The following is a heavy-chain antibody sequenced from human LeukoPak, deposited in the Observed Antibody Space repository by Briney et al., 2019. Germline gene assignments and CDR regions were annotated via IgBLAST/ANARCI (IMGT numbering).Heavy chain of an antibody. CDR2: PYYSGSN. J-gene: IGHJ5*02. CDR1: GGLLSSSNR. D-gene: IGHD1-26*01. CDR3: ARDRGIGGGRGGFDL. V-gene: IGHV4-4*02. Sequence: SGTLSLTCGVSGGLLSSSNRRSWARPPTGKGVEGIGEPYYSGSNNYNQTLKSRVTISVDKSKNQVSLKLSSVTAADTAVYYCARDRGIGGGRGGFDLWGQGTLVTVSS.